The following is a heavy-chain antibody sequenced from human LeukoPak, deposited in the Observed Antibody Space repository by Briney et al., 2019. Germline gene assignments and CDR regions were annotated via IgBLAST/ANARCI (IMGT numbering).Heavy chain of an antibody. Sequence: SETLSLTCAVSGGSISSSSSNCWTWVRQPPGKGLEWIGEIYHSGATNYNPSLKSRVTMLLDKSKNQFSLKLNSVTAADTAVCYCARNGGNSDFDYWGQGTLVTVSS. D-gene: IGHD4-23*01. V-gene: IGHV4-4*02. J-gene: IGHJ4*02. CDR1: GGSISSSSSNC. CDR2: IYHSGAT. CDR3: ARNGGNSDFDY.